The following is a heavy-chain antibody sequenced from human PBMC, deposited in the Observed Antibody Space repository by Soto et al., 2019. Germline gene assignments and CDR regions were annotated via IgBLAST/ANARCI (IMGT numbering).Heavy chain of an antibody. CDR1: GCSFSKYS. V-gene: IGHV1-69*02. CDR3: ASGSAPDVDY. J-gene: IGHJ4*02. Sequence: QVPLVQSGAEVEKPGSSVKVSCKASGCSFSKYSISWIRQAPRQGLEWMGRIIPYLGVITYAQKFKGRVTISADEFMGTGHMELYGLGSEDTATYVCASGSAPDVDYWGQGSLSTVS. D-gene: IGHD3-10*01. CDR2: IIPYLGVI.